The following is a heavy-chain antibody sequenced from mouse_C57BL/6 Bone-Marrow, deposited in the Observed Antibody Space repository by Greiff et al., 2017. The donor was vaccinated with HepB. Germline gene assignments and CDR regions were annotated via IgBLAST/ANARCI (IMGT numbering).Heavy chain of an antibody. J-gene: IGHJ4*01. CDR1: GYTFTNYW. D-gene: IGHD4-1*01. Sequence: QVQLQQFGAELVRPGTSVKMSCKASGYTFTNYWIGWAKQRPGHGLEWIGDIYPGGGYTNYNEKFKGKATLTADKSSSTAYMQFSSLTSEDSAIYYCARWETGYAMDYWGQGTSVTVSS. V-gene: IGHV1-63*01. CDR2: IYPGGGYT. CDR3: ARWETGYAMDY.